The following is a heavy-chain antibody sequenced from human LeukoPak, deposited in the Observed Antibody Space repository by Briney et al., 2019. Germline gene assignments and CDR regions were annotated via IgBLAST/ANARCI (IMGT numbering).Heavy chain of an antibody. CDR3: ARDDLYDSSGYYYYYYGMDV. Sequence: ASVTVSCTASGYTFTSYAMNWVRQAPGQGLEWMGWINTNTGNPTYAQGFTGRFVFSLDTSVSTAHLQISSLKAEDTAVYYCARDDLYDSSGYYYYYYGMDVWGQGTTVTVSS. CDR2: INTNTGNP. J-gene: IGHJ6*02. V-gene: IGHV7-4-1*02. D-gene: IGHD3-22*01. CDR1: GYTFTSYA.